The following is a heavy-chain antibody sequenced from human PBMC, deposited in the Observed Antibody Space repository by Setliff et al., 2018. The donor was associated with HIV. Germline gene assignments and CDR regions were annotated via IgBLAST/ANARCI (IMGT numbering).Heavy chain of an antibody. V-gene: IGHV1-18*01. CDR2: ISPYNGDA. CDR1: GYSFARYG. D-gene: IGHD3-3*01. Sequence: ASVKVSCKASGYSFARYGLSWVRQAPGQGLEWMGWISPYNGDAYYAEKFQGRVTMTTDTSTTAVSMELTNLRSDDTAVYFCARMQAYYNFWRSTYYFDYWGQGTPVTVSS. CDR3: ARMQAYYNFWRSTYYFDY. J-gene: IGHJ4*02.